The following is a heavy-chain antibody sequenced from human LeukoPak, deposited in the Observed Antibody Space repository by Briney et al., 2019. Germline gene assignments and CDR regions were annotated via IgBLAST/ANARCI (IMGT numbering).Heavy chain of an antibody. CDR3: ARGKTPLYYYGLDV. J-gene: IGHJ6*02. Sequence: PGGSLRLSCAASTFTFSNYEMNWVRQAPGKGLEWVSYISSSGSTIYYADSVEGRFTISRDNAKNSLYLQMNSLRAEDTAIYYCARGKTPLYYYGLDVWGQGTTVTVSS. CDR1: TFTFSNYE. CDR2: ISSSGSTI. V-gene: IGHV3-48*03.